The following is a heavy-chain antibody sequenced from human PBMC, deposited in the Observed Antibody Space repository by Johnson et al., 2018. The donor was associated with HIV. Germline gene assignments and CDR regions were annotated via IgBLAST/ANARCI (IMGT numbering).Heavy chain of an antibody. D-gene: IGHD2-2*01. CDR3: AKGRIVVAGFDAFDI. Sequence: VQLVESGGGLVQPGGSLRLSCAASGFTFSFYCMSWVRQAPGKGLEWVANIKQDGSEKYYVDSVKGRFTISRDNAKKSLYRQMNSLRAEDTAVYCGAKGRIVVAGFDAFDIWGQGTMVTVSS. J-gene: IGHJ3*02. V-gene: IGHV3-7*05. CDR1: GFTFSFYC. CDR2: IKQDGSEK.